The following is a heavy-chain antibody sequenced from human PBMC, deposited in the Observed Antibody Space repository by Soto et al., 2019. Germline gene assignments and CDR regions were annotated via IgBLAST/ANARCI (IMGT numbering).Heavy chain of an antibody. Sequence: GGSLRLSCAASGFTFSSYAMSWVRQAPGKGLEWVSAISGSGGSTYYADSVKGRFTISRDISKTTLYLQMNSLRAEYTAVYYCAKDYCSSTSCYFCDCWGQGTLVT. CDR2: ISGSGGST. CDR3: AKDYCSSTSCYFCDC. CDR1: GFTFSSYA. J-gene: IGHJ4*02. V-gene: IGHV3-23*01. D-gene: IGHD2-2*01.